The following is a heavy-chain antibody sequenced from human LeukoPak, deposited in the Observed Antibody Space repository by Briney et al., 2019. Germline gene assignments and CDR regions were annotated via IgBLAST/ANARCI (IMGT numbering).Heavy chain of an antibody. D-gene: IGHD3-3*01. CDR3: AKVDLWSGYYTGIEY. V-gene: IGHV3-48*01. CDR1: EFTFSAYS. Sequence: GGSLRLSCAASEFTFSAYSMNWVRQAPGKGLEWVSGISWNSGNIGYADSVKGRFTISRDNSKNTLYLQMNSLRAEETAVYHCAKVDLWSGYYTGIEYWGQGTLVTVSS. CDR2: ISWNSGNI. J-gene: IGHJ4*02.